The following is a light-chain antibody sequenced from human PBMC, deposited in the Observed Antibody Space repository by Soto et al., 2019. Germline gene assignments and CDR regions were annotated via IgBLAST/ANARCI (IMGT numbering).Light chain of an antibody. CDR3: QQSYSAPYI. J-gene: IGKJ2*01. CDR2: SAS. Sequence: DIQVTQSPSSLSASVGDRVTITCRASQSVTTYLNWYQQKPGKAPNLLIYSASSLQTGVPSRFSGSGSGTYVTLTINTLQPEDFATYYCQQSYSAPYIFGQGTKLEIE. CDR1: QSVTTY. V-gene: IGKV1-39*01.